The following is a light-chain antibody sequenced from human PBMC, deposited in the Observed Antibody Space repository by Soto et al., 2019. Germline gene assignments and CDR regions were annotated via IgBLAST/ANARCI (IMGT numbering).Light chain of an antibody. J-gene: IGKJ1*01. CDR2: ASS. Sequence: IQMTQSPYSLSASVGDRITITCRASQTIGTYLNWYQQVPGKAPKLLIYASSSLQTGVPSRFSGSGSGTHFTLLFNSLQPEDFGTYYCQQSFNLPRTFGPGTRVE. CDR3: QQSFNLPRT. V-gene: IGKV1-39*01. CDR1: QTIGTY.